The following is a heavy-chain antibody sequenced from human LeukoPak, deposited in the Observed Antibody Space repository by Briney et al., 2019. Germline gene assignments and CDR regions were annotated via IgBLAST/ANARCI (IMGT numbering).Heavy chain of an antibody. Sequence: ASVRVSCKVSGYTLTELSMHWVRQAPGKGLEWMGGFDPEDGEAIYAQKFKDRVTMTEDTSTDTAYMELNSLRSEDTAVYYCATLGRVAGVDYWGQGTLVTVS. CDR3: ATLGRVAGVDY. CDR1: GYTLTELS. J-gene: IGHJ4*02. V-gene: IGHV1-24*01. CDR2: FDPEDGEA. D-gene: IGHD6-19*01.